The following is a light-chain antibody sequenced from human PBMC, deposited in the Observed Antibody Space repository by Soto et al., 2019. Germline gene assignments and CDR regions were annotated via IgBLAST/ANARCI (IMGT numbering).Light chain of an antibody. V-gene: IGKV3-15*01. J-gene: IGKJ4*01. CDR1: QSVSTN. Sequence: EIVMTQSTATLSVSPGERASLSCRASQSVSTNLAWYQQKPAQAPRLLIYGASTRATGIPGRFSGGGSGTEFTLTISSLQSADFAVYYCQQYNDWPLTFCGGSKVDI. CDR3: QQYNDWPLT. CDR2: GAS.